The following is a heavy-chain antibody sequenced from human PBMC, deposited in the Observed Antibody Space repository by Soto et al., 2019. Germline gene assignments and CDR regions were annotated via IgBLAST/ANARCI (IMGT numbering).Heavy chain of an antibody. Sequence: EVQLVESGGGLVQPGGSLRLSCAASGFTFSSYSMNWVRQAPGKGLEWVSYISSSSSTIYYADSVKGRFTISRDNAKNSLYLQMNSLRDEDTAVYYCARGPVVARVAAADKTTDYYYYGMDVWGQGTTVTVSS. D-gene: IGHD6-13*01. CDR1: GFTFSSYS. V-gene: IGHV3-48*02. CDR3: ARGPVVARVAAADKTTDYYYYGMDV. CDR2: ISSSSSTI. J-gene: IGHJ6*02.